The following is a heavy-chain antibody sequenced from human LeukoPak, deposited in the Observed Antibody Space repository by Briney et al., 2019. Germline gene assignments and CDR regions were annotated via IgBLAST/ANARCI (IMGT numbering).Heavy chain of an antibody. CDR3: TTGFMTYYYGSGSYREIYSDY. Sequence: GGSLRLSCAASGFTFSSYAMSWVRQAPGKGLEWVSAISGSGGSTYYADSVKGRFTISRDNSKNTLYLQMNSLKTEDTAVYYCTTGFMTYYYGSGSYREIYSDYWGQGTLVTVSS. CDR1: GFTFSSYA. V-gene: IGHV3-23*01. CDR2: ISGSGGST. J-gene: IGHJ4*02. D-gene: IGHD3-10*01.